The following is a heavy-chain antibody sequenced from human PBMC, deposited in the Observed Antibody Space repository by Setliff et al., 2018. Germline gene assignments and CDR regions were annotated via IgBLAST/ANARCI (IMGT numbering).Heavy chain of an antibody. CDR1: GGSFSDYY. Sequence: PSETLSLTCVVYGGSFSDYYWSWIRQAPGKGLEWIGYVDHSGSTNFSPSLKSRGTISVDTSKTQVSLTLTSVTAADTAVYYCARDYQGGWFDPWGPGTLVTVSS. CDR3: ARDYQGGWFDP. CDR2: VDHSGST. D-gene: IGHD3-16*01. V-gene: IGHV4-59*01. J-gene: IGHJ5*02.